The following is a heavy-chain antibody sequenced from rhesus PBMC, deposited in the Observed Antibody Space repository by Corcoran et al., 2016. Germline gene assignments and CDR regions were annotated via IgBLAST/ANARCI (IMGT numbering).Heavy chain of an antibody. V-gene: IGHV4-65*01. D-gene: IGHD2-33*01. Sequence: QVPLQESGPGLVKPSETLSLTCAVSGGSIRSSHWWHWIRQSPGQGLEGIGHICVGRRATCYNPDLTSRVTISTHTSKNQFSLKLSAWTAAHTAVYYCRRLSGSSCLDYGGQGVLVTVAS. CDR3: RRLSGSSCLDY. CDR1: GGSIRSSHW. J-gene: IGHJ4*01. CDR2: ICVGRRAT.